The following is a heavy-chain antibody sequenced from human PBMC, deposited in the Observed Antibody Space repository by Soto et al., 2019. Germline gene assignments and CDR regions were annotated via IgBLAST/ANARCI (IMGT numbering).Heavy chain of an antibody. CDR1: GYTFTSYD. CDR3: ARLYGDYGDYYFDY. V-gene: IGHV1-8*01. Sequence: GASVKVSCKASGYTFTSYDINWVRQATGQGLEWMGWMNPNSGNTGYAQKFQGRVTMTRNTSISTAYMELSSLRSEDTAVYYCARLYGDYGDYYFDYWGQGTLVTVSS. CDR2: MNPNSGNT. J-gene: IGHJ4*02. D-gene: IGHD4-17*01.